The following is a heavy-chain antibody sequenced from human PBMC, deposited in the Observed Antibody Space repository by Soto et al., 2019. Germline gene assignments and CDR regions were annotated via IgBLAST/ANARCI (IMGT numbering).Heavy chain of an antibody. CDR2: IFHDGTA. V-gene: IGHV4-4*01. J-gene: IGHJ4*02. D-gene: IGHD3-10*01. Sequence: GSLRLSCGVSGFTVTSNGVSWVRQAPGKGLEYIGEIFHDGTANYYPSFERRVAISVDTSTNQFSLKLTSVTAADTAIYFCARLVYDTRLNYMYFDFWGQGALVTVSS. CDR1: GFTVTSNGV. CDR3: ARLVYDTRLNYMYFDF.